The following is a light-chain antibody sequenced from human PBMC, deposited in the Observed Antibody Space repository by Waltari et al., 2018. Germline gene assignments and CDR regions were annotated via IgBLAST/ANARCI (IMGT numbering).Light chain of an antibody. Sequence: EKVLTQSPVILSVSPGERATLSCRASQSVGNNFAWYQQKPGQAPRLLIFAASTRATGIPARFSGSGSGTEFTLTISSLQSEDFAIYHCQQYNDWPLTFGGGTKIEMK. CDR2: AAS. V-gene: IGKV3-15*01. CDR1: QSVGNN. J-gene: IGKJ4*01. CDR3: QQYNDWPLT.